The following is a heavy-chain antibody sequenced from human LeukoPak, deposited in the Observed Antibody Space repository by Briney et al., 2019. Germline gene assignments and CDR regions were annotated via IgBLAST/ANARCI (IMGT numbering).Heavy chain of an antibody. CDR1: GGSFIGYY. V-gene: IGHV4-34*01. Sequence: SETLSLTCAVYGGSFIGYYWSWIRQPPGKGLEWIGEINHSGSTNYNPSLKSRVTISVDTSKNQFSLKLSSVTAADTAVYYCAREVGDTAMVTHFDYWGQGTLVTVSS. J-gene: IGHJ4*02. CDR3: AREVGDTAMVTHFDY. CDR2: INHSGST. D-gene: IGHD5-18*01.